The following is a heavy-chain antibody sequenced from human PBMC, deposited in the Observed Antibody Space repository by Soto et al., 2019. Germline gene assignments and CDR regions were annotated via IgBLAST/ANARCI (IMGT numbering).Heavy chain of an antibody. CDR2: IYYSGST. V-gene: IGHV4-30-4*01. Sequence: SETLSLTCTVSGGSISSGDYYWSWILQPPGKGLEWIGYIYYSGSTYYNPSLKSRVTISVDTSKNHFSLKLSSVTAADTAVYYCVRYLGYSISGRPPMRLAPCGQGNLLT. J-gene: IGHJ5*02. CDR1: GGSISSGDYY. D-gene: IGHD2-15*01. CDR3: VRYLGYSISGRPPMRLAP.